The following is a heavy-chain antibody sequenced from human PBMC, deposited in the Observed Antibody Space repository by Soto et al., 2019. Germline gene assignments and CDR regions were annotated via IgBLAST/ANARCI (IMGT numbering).Heavy chain of an antibody. D-gene: IGHD2-2*01. CDR2: ISSDGSHQ. J-gene: IGHJ6*02. V-gene: IGHV3-30-3*01. CDR3: ARPYCRSTRCYLYYYGMDV. CDR1: GFPFSVSA. Sequence: PGGSLRLSCAASGFPFSVSAIHWVRQAPGKGLEWVAVISSDGSHQYYADSVRGRFTISRDNPKNTLYLQMNSLRAEDTAVYYCARPYCRSTRCYLYYYGMDVWGPGTTVTVSS.